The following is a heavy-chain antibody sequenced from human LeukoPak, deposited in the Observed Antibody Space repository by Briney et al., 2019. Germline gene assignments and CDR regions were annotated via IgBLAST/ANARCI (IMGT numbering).Heavy chain of an antibody. CDR1: GFTFSSYA. CDR2: ISYSSSA. J-gene: IGHJ4*02. CDR3: AKGSGGLMTTIDH. Sequence: PGGSLRLSCAASGFTFSSYAMNWVRQAPGKGLEWISSISYSSSAYYADSVKGRFTISRVNSKSTFYLQVNSLRAEDTALYYCAKGSGGLMTTIDHWGQGTLVTASS. V-gene: IGHV3-23*01. D-gene: IGHD3-10*01.